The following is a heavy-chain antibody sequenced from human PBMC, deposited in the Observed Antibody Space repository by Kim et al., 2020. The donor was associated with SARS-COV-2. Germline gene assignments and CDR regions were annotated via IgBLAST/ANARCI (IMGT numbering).Heavy chain of an antibody. CDR2: ISWNSGSI. D-gene: IGHD3-10*01. CDR3: AKDLGEYYYGSGSYYHYWYFDL. CDR1: GFTFDDYA. J-gene: IGHJ2*01. V-gene: IGHV3-9*01. Sequence: GGSLRLSCAASGFTFDDYAMHWVRQAPGKGLEWVSGISWNSGSIGYADSVKGRFTISRDNAKNSLYLQMNSLRAEDTALYYCAKDLGEYYYGSGSYYHYWYFDLWGRGTLVTVSS.